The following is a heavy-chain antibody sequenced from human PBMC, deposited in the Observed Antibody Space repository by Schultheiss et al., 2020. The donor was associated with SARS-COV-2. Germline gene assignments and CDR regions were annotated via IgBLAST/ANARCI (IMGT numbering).Heavy chain of an antibody. J-gene: IGHJ6*02. CDR2: INHSGST. V-gene: IGHV4-34*01. CDR3: ARDTYYYGSGSYSYNMDV. CDR1: GGSFSGYY. Sequence: SETLSLTCAVYGGSFSGYYWSWIRQPPGKGLEWIGEINHSGSTNYNPSLKSRVTISVDTSKNQFSLKLSSVTAADTAVYYCARDTYYYGSGSYSYNMDVWGQGTTVTVSS. D-gene: IGHD3-10*01.